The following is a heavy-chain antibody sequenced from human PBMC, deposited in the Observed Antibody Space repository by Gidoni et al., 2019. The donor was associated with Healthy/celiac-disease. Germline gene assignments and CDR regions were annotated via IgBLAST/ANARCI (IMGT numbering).Heavy chain of an antibody. D-gene: IGHD2-15*01. CDR2: ISYDGSNK. CDR1: GFTFSSYG. Sequence: QVQLVESGGGVVQPGRSLRLSCAASGFTFSSYGMHWVRQAPGKGLEWLAVISYDGSNKYYADSVKGRFTISRDNSKNTLYLQMNSLRAEDTAVYYCAKGYLPGYCSGGSCYSAYFDYWGQGTLVTVSS. J-gene: IGHJ4*02. V-gene: IGHV3-30*18. CDR3: AKGYLPGYCSGGSCYSAYFDY.